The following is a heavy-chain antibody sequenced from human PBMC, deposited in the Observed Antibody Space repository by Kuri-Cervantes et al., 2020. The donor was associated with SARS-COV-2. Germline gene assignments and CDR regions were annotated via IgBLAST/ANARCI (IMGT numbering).Heavy chain of an antibody. CDR2: ISGSSSRI. Sequence: GSLTLSCAASGFTFSSYAMSWVRQAPGKGLEWVSYISGSSSRIYYADSVKGRFTISRDYAKNSVYLQMKSLSAEDTAVYYCARDEDYAFDYWGQGTLVTVSS. CDR1: GFTFSSYA. J-gene: IGHJ4*02. D-gene: IGHD4-17*01. V-gene: IGHV3-48*01. CDR3: ARDEDYAFDY.